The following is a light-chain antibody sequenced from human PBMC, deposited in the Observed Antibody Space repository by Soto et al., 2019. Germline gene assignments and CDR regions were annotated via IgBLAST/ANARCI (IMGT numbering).Light chain of an antibody. CDR3: QQYNNWLWT. Sequence: EIVLTQSPGTLSLSPGERATLSCRASQTVSSNYLAWYQQKPGQAPRLLIYGASTRATGTPARFSGSGSGTEFTLTIRSLQSEDFAVYYCQQYNNWLWTFGQGTKVDIK. CDR2: GAS. CDR1: QTVSSN. V-gene: IGKV3-15*01. J-gene: IGKJ1*01.